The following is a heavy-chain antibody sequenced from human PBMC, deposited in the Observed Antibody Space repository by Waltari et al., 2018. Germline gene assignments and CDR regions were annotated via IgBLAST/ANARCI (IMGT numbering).Heavy chain of an antibody. D-gene: IGHD3-9*01. CDR2: ISGIGSTT. CDR3: VRDERWLHLIGTFDS. V-gene: IGHV3-11*01. CDR1: GFPFSDPS. Sequence: QVLLVASGGGLVKPGGSLRLSCAASGFPFSDPSSSWVRQAPGKGLEWVSHISGIGSTTNYAASVKGRFTISRDNAKNSVFLQLNSLRADDTAMYYCVRDERWLHLIGTFDSWGQGTLVTVSS. J-gene: IGHJ4*02.